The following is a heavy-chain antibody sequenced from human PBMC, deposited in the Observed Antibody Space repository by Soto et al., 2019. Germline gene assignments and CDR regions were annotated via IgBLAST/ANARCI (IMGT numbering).Heavy chain of an antibody. CDR1: GFTFSGYA. CDR3: AQDLGSSWYHYNSFAP. Sequence: EVQLLESGGGLVQPGGSLRLSCAASGFTFSGYAMSWVRPAPGKGLEWVSAIGSGSPFYADSVKGRFTISRDNANSMLYLQMNSLRADDTAVYFCAQDLGSSWYHYNSFAPGGQGTLVTVSS. D-gene: IGHD6-13*01. V-gene: IGHV3-23*01. J-gene: IGHJ5*02. CDR2: IGSGSP.